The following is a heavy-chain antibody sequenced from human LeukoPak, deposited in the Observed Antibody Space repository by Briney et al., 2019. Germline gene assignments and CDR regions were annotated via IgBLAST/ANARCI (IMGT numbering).Heavy chain of an antibody. CDR1: GFTFSSYA. D-gene: IGHD3-9*01. V-gene: IGHV3-30-3*01. Sequence: PGGSLRLSCAASGFTFSSYAMHWVRQAPGKGLEWVAVISYDGSNKYYADSVKGRFTISRDNSKNTLYLQMNSLRAEDTAVYYCAKDQKLAYYDILTGPGGDAFDIWGQGTMVTVSS. CDR3: AKDQKLAYYDILTGPGGDAFDI. J-gene: IGHJ3*02. CDR2: ISYDGSNK.